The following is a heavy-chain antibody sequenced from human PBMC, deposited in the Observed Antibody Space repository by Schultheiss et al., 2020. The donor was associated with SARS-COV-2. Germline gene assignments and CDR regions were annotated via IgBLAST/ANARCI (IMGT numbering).Heavy chain of an antibody. CDR2: ISGSGGST. J-gene: IGHJ6*02. Sequence: GGSLRLSCAASGFTFSSYAMSWVRQAPGKGLEWVSAISGSGGSTYYADSVKGRFTISRDNSKNTLYLQMNSLRAEDTAVYYCAKDRGDGYNGGSTGMDVWGQGTTVTVSS. CDR1: GFTFSSYA. V-gene: IGHV3-23*01. D-gene: IGHD5-24*01. CDR3: AKDRGDGYNGGSTGMDV.